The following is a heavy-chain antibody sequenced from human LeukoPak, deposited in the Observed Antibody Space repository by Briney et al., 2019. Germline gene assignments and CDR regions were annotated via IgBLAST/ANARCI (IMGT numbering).Heavy chain of an antibody. CDR1: GGSISSNNYY. D-gene: IGHD6-13*01. V-gene: IGHV4-39*01. CDR2: IHYGGIT. Sequence: PSETLSLTCTVSGGSISSNNYYWGWIRQPPGKGLEWIGNIHYGGITYYNPSLKSRVTISVDTSKNHFSLKLTSVTAADTAVYYCARHWRAAGSGDWFDPWGQGTLVTVSS. J-gene: IGHJ5*02. CDR3: ARHWRAAGSGDWFDP.